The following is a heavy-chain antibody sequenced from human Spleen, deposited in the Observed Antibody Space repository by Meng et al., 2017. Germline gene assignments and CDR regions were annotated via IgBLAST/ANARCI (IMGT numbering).Heavy chain of an antibody. J-gene: IGHJ4*02. D-gene: IGHD6-6*01. CDR2: ISGSGGSA. CDR3: AKVYGSSSKNTDF. Sequence: GESLKISCAASGFTFSSYAMSWVRQAAGKGLEWVSGISGSGGSAYYADSVKGRFTISRDNSKNTLFLQMNSLRAEDTAVYYCAKVYGSSSKNTDFWGQGTLVTVSS. V-gene: IGHV3-23*01. CDR1: GFTFSSYA.